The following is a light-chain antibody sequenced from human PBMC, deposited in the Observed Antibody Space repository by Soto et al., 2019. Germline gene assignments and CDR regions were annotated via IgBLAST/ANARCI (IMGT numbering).Light chain of an antibody. V-gene: IGKV3-20*01. J-gene: IGKJ3*01. CDR3: QQYGSSLLFT. CDR1: QSVSSSY. CDR2: GAS. Sequence: EIVLTQSPGTLSLSPGERATLSCRASQSVSSSYLAWYQQKPGQAPRLLIYGASSRATGIPDRFSGSGSGTDFTITISRLEPEDFAVYYCQQYGSSLLFTFGPGTKVVIK.